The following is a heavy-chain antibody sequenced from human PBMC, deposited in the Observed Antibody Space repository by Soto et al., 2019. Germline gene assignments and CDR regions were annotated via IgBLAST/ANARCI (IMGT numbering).Heavy chain of an antibody. CDR2: INPNVGGT. Sequence: QVQLVQSGAQVKKPEASVYVSCKASGYTFTDYYVHWVRQAPGQGLEWMGWINPNVGGTNYARKFQGRVTMIRDTSFSTVYMQLTRLRPDYTATYYCARGGREFPRIPYDIWGQGTLVTVSS. J-gene: IGHJ4*02. D-gene: IGHD1-26*01. V-gene: IGHV1-2*02. CDR3: ARGGREFPRIPYDI. CDR1: GYTFTDYY.